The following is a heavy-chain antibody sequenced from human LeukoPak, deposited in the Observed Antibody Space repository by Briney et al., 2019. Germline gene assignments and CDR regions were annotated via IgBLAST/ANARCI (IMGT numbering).Heavy chain of an antibody. CDR1: GFTFSSYE. D-gene: IGHD2-15*01. Sequence: GGSLRLSCAASGFTFSSYEMNWVRQAPGKGLEWVSYISSSGSTIYYADSVKGRFTISRDNAKNSLYLQMNSLRAEDTAVYYCARGYCSGGSCYARYWGQGTLVTVSS. V-gene: IGHV3-48*03. CDR2: ISSSGSTI. J-gene: IGHJ4*02. CDR3: ARGYCSGGSCYARY.